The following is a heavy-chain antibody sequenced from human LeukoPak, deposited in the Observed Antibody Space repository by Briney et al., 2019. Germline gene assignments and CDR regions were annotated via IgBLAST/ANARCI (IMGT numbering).Heavy chain of an antibody. D-gene: IGHD2-21*01. Sequence: GGSLRLSCAASGFTFSSYSMNWVRQAPGKGLEWVSSISSSSSYIYYADSVEGRFTISRDNAKNSLYLQMNSLRAEDTAVYYCARSAYVFVDAFDIWGQGTMVTVSS. CDR1: GFTFSSYS. CDR2: ISSSSSYI. CDR3: ARSAYVFVDAFDI. V-gene: IGHV3-21*01. J-gene: IGHJ3*02.